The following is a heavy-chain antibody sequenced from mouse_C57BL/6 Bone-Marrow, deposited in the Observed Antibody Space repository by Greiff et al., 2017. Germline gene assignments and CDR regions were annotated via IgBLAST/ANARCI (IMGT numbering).Heavy chain of an antibody. J-gene: IGHJ4*01. CDR3: ARGAVVANYYAMDY. CDR2: IHPNSGST. V-gene: IGHV1-64*01. Sequence: VQLQQSGAELVKPGASVKLSCKASGYTFTSYWMHWVKQRPGQGLEWIGMIHPNSGSTNYNEKFKSKATLTVDKSSSTAYMQLSSLTSEDSAVYYCARGAVVANYYAMDYWGQGTSVTVSS. D-gene: IGHD1-1*01. CDR1: GYTFTSYW.